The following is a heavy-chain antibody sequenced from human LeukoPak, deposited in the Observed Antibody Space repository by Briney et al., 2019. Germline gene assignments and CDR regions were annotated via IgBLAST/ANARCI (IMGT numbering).Heavy chain of an antibody. CDR1: GYTFTSHG. D-gene: IGHD5-24*01. Sequence: GASVKVSCKASGYTFTSHGISWVRQAPGQGLEWMGWISTYNGNTNYAQKFQGRVTMTRDMSTSTVYMELSSLRSEDTAVYYCARDLYPEMATIVDPGPAGYWGQGTLVTVSS. V-gene: IGHV1-18*01. J-gene: IGHJ4*02. CDR3: ARDLYPEMATIVDPGPAGY. CDR2: ISTYNGNT.